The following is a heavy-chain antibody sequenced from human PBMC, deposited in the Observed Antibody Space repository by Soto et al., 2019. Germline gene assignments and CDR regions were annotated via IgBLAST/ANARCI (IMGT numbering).Heavy chain of an antibody. CDR2: IYYSGST. CDR3: ARDSWNSYYYYYGMDV. J-gene: IGHJ6*02. V-gene: IGHV4-59*01. D-gene: IGHD1-7*01. CDR1: GASIRSYY. Sequence: PSETLSLTCTVSGASIRSYYWSWIRQPPGKGLEWIGYIYYSGSTNYNPSLKSRVTISLDTSKSEVSLKLGSVTAADTAVYYCARDSWNSYYYYYGMDVWGQGTTVTVSS.